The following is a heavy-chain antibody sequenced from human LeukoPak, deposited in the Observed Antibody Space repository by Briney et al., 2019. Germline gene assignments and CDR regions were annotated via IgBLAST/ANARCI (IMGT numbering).Heavy chain of an antibody. CDR2: INPNSGAT. CDR3: ARETGTTSKYFDY. V-gene: IGHV1-2*02. CDR1: GYTFTAYY. D-gene: IGHD1-1*01. Sequence: GASLKVSCKASGYTFTAYYMHWVRQAPGQGLEWMGWINPNSGATNYAQKFQGRVTMTRDTSISTAYMELSRLISDDTAVYYCARETGTTSKYFDYWGQGTLLTVSS. J-gene: IGHJ4*02.